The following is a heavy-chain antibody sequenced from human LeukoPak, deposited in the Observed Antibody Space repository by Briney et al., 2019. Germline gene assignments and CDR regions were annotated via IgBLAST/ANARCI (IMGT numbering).Heavy chain of an antibody. D-gene: IGHD5-24*01. CDR1: GGSVSSSFYY. CDR3: ARPSRSGGYNYWYFDL. Sequence: SETLSLTCTVSGGSVSSSFYYWGWIRQPPGKGLEWIGSMYFSGSTYYNPSLKSRVTISVDTSNNQFSLKLRSVTAADTALYYCARPSRSGGYNYWYFDLWGRGTLVTVSS. J-gene: IGHJ2*01. CDR2: MYFSGST. V-gene: IGHV4-39*01.